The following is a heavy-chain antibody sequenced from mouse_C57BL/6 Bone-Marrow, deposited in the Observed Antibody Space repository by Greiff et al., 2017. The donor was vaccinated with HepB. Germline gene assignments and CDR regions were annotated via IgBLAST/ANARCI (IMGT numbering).Heavy chain of an antibody. CDR3: ASYSNYGYFDV. J-gene: IGHJ1*03. Sequence: EVKLVESEGGLVQPGSSMKLSCTASGFTFSDYYMAWVRQVPEKGLEWVANIYYDGSSTYYLDSLKSRFIISRDNAKNILYLQMSSLKSEDTATYYCASYSNYGYFDVWGTGTTVTVSS. D-gene: IGHD2-5*01. CDR1: GFTFSDYY. CDR2: IYYDGSST. V-gene: IGHV5-16*01.